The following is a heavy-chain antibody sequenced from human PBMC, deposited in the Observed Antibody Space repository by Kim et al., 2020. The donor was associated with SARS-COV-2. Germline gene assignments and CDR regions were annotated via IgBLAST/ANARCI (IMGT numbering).Heavy chain of an antibody. CDR1: GFTFSSYS. CDR3: AIDIRFLEWLLPGVDAFDI. V-gene: IGHV3-21*01. CDR2: ISSSSSYI. Sequence: GGSLRLSCAASGFTFSSYSMNWVRQAPGKGLEWVSSISSSSSYIYYADSVKGRFTISRDNAKNSLYLQMNSLRAEDTAVYYCAIDIRFLEWLLPGVDAFDIWGQGTMVTVSS. J-gene: IGHJ3*02. D-gene: IGHD3-3*01.